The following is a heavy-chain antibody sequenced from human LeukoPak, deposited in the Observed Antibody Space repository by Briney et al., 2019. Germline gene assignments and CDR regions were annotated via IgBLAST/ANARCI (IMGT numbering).Heavy chain of an antibody. Sequence: GGSLRLSCAASGFTFSSYAMSWVRQAPGKGLEWVSAISGSGGSTYYADSVKGRFTISRDNSKNTLYLQMSSLRAEDTAVYYCAKDGFRSSGGSWGFFGYWGKGTLVTVS. V-gene: IGHV3-23*01. CDR2: ISGSGGST. CDR3: AKDGFRSSGGSWGFFGY. CDR1: GFTFSSYA. D-gene: IGHD2-15*01. J-gene: IGHJ4*02.